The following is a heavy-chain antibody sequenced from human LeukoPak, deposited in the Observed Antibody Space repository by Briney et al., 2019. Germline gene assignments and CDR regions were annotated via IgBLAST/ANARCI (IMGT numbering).Heavy chain of an antibody. D-gene: IGHD4-17*01. V-gene: IGHV3-30*18. J-gene: IGHJ4*02. CDR3: AKDSEPDYGDYGYFDY. CDR2: ISYDGSNK. Sequence: GRSLRLSCAASGFTFSSYGMHWVRQAPGKGLEWVAVISYDGSNKYYADSVKGRFTISRDNSKNTLYREMNSLRAEDTAVYYCAKDSEPDYGDYGYFDYWGQGTLVTVSS. CDR1: GFTFSSYG.